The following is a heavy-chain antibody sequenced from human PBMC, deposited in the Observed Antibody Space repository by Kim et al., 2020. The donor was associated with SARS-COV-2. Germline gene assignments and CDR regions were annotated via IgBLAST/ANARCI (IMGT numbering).Heavy chain of an antibody. J-gene: IGHJ3*02. Sequence: SETLSLTCSVSGGSIRSYYWNWIRQPPGKGLEWIGFIHYSGITRSNPSLKSRVTMSVDTSENQSSLRLNSVTTADTAVYYCSPWNDDIRAFEIWGQGTMVTVSS. CDR3: SPWNDDIRAFEI. V-gene: IGHV4-59*13. CDR1: GGSIRSYY. D-gene: IGHD1-1*01. CDR2: IHYSGIT.